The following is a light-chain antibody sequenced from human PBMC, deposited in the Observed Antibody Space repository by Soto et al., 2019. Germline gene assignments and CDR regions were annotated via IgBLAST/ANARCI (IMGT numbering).Light chain of an antibody. J-gene: IGKJ2*01. Sequence: EIVLTQSPGTLSLSPGERATLSCRASQSVSSSYSAWYQQKSGQAPRLLIYGASSRATGIPDRFSGSGSGTDFPLTIGRLEGEAFAVYYCQQYGSSGYTFGQGTKLEIK. V-gene: IGKV3-20*01. CDR3: QQYGSSGYT. CDR2: GAS. CDR1: QSVSSSY.